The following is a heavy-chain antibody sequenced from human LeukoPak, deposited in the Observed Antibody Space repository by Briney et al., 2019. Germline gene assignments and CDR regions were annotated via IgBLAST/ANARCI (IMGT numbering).Heavy chain of an antibody. CDR1: GFTFSSYS. V-gene: IGHV3-21*01. CDR3: ARDLRSGPEPYYYYMDV. Sequence: GGSLRLSCAASGFTFSSYSMNWVRQAPGKGLEWVSSISSSSSYIYYADSVKGRFTISRDNAKNSLYLQMNSLRAEDTAVYYCARDLRSGPEPYYYYMDVWGKGTTVTVSS. D-gene: IGHD3-3*01. CDR2: ISSSSSYI. J-gene: IGHJ6*03.